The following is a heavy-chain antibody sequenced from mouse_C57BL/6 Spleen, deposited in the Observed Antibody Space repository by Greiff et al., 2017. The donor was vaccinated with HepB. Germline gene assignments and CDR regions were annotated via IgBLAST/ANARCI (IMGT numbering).Heavy chain of an antibody. Sequence: VKLQESGAELVRPGTSVKVSCKASGYAFTNYLIEWVKQRPGPGLEWIGVINPGSGGTNYHEKFKGKATLTADKSSSTAYMQLSSLTSEDSAVYFCARSGTEYFDYWGQGTTLTVSS. CDR2: INPGSGGT. D-gene: IGHD4-1*01. CDR1: GYAFTNYL. J-gene: IGHJ2*01. CDR3: ARSGTEYFDY. V-gene: IGHV1-54*01.